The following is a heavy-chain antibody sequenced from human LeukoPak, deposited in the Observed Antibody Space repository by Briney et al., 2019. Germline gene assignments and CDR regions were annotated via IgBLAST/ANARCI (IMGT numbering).Heavy chain of an antibody. Sequence: PSETLSLTRTVSGGSISSYYWSWIRQPPGKGLEWIGYIYYSGSTNYNPSLKSRVTISVDTSKNQFSLKLSSVTAADTAVYYCARSPKIRGVYYYFDYWGQGTLVTVSS. J-gene: IGHJ4*02. CDR1: GGSISSYY. D-gene: IGHD3-10*01. V-gene: IGHV4-59*01. CDR3: ARSPKIRGVYYYFDY. CDR2: IYYSGST.